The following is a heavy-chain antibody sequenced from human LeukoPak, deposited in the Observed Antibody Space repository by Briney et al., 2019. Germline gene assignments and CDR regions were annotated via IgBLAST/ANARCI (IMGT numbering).Heavy chain of an antibody. V-gene: IGHV4-59*08. Sequence: PSETLSLTCTVSGGSISSYYWSWIRQPPGKGLEWIGYIYYSGSTNYNPSLKSRVTISVDTSKNQFSLKLCSVTAADTAVYYCARALNYYDSRRPSYYFDYWGQGTLVTVSS. CDR2: IYYSGST. CDR3: ARALNYYDSRRPSYYFDY. D-gene: IGHD3-22*01. CDR1: GGSISSYY. J-gene: IGHJ4*02.